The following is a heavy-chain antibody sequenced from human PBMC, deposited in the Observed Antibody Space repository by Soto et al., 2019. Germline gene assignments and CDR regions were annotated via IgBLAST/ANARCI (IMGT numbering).Heavy chain of an antibody. CDR3: ARRLPLRYFAADEYGMDV. J-gene: IGHJ6*02. D-gene: IGHD3-9*01. CDR1: GYTFTSYD. Sequence: GASVKVSCKASGYTFTSYDINWVRQATGQGLEWMGWMNPNSGNTGYAQKFQGRVTMTRNTSISTAYMELSSLRSEDTAVYYCARRLPLRYFAADEYGMDVWGQGTTVTDSS. V-gene: IGHV1-8*01. CDR2: MNPNSGNT.